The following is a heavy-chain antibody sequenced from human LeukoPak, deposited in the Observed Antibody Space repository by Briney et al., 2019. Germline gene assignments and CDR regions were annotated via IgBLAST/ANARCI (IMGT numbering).Heavy chain of an antibody. Sequence: GGSLRLSCAASGFTFDDYTMHWVRQAPGKGLEWVSLISWDGGSTYYADSVKGRFTISRDNSKNSLYLQMNSLRTEDTASYYCAKDALGDNKWSAAFDIWGQGTMVTVSS. CDR2: ISWDGGST. D-gene: IGHD3-16*01. CDR1: GFTFDDYT. CDR3: AKDALGDNKWSAAFDI. J-gene: IGHJ3*02. V-gene: IGHV3-43*01.